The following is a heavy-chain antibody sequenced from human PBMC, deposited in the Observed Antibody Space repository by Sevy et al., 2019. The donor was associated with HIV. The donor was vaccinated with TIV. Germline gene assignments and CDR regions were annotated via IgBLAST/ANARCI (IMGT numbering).Heavy chain of an antibody. CDR1: GFTFKSYG. CDR3: VKGPHPAVTTSYALDV. Sequence: GGSLRLSCAASGFTFKSYGMHWVRQAPGKGLEWVTFIRHDGSTKYYADSVMGRFTASRDNSKNTLYLHMNSLRPEDTAVYYCVKGPHPAVTTSYALDVWGQGTTVTVSS. J-gene: IGHJ6*02. D-gene: IGHD4-17*01. CDR2: IRHDGSTK. V-gene: IGHV3-30*02.